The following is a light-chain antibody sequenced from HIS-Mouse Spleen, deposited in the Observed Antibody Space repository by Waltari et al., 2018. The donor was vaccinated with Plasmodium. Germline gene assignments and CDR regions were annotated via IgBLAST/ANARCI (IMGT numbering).Light chain of an antibody. Sequence: QSALTQPASVSGSPGQSITISCPGTSSDFGGYNLVSWYQQHPGKAPKLMIYEGSKRPSGVSNRFSGSKSGNTASLTISGLQAEDEADYYCCSYAGSSTFVFGGGTKLTVL. CDR2: EGS. CDR1: SSDFGGYNL. J-gene: IGLJ3*02. V-gene: IGLV2-23*03. CDR3: CSYAGSSTFV.